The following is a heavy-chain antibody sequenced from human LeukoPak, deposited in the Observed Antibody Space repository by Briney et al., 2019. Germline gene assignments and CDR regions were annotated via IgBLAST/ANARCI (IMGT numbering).Heavy chain of an antibody. CDR3: ARVGASTTLDY. V-gene: IGHV1-69*02. Sequence: SVKISCKASGGTFSSYTISWVRQAPGQGLEWIGRIIPILGIANYAQKFQGRVTITADKSTSTAYMELSSLRSEDTAVYYCARVGASTTLDYWGQGTLVTVSS. D-gene: IGHD1-26*01. CDR2: IIPILGIA. J-gene: IGHJ4*02. CDR1: GGTFSSYT.